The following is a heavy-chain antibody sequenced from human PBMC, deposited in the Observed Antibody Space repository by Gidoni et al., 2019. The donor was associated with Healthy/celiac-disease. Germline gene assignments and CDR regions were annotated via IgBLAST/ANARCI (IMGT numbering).Heavy chain of an antibody. CDR2: IRSKAYGGTT. CDR1: GFPFGDYA. Sequence: VQLVASGGGLVQPGRSLRLSCTASGFPFGDYAMSWFRQAPGKGLEWVGFIRSKAYGGTTEYAASVKGRFTISRDDSKSIAYLQMNSLKTEDTAVYYCTRSAAAGLFDYWGQGTLVTVSS. CDR3: TRSAAAGLFDY. D-gene: IGHD6-13*01. J-gene: IGHJ4*02. V-gene: IGHV3-49*03.